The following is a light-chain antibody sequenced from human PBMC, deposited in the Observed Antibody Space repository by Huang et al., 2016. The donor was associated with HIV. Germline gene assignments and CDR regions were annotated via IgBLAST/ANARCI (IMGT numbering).Light chain of an antibody. CDR1: HSVVNK. CDR3: QHYNNWPLT. J-gene: IGKJ4*01. Sequence: EIVMTQSPAVLSMSPGERVTLTCRASHSVVNKLAWYQQKPGLAPRLVIYDTSTRSSGVPARFSGSGSGTNFSLTSNSLQSEDLAVYYCQHYNNWPLTFGGGTRVEIK. V-gene: IGKV3-15*01. CDR2: DTS.